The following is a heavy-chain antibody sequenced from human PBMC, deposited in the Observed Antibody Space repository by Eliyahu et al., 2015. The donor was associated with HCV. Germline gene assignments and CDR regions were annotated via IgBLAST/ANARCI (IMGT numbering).Heavy chain of an antibody. CDR3: ARVPYYGSGVRYYYYGMDV. D-gene: IGHD3-10*01. J-gene: IGHJ6*02. Sequence: QVQLQQWGAGLLKPSETLSLTCAVYGGSFSGYYWSWIRQPPGKGLEWIGEINHSGSTNYNXSLKSRVTISXDTSKNQFSLKLSSVTAADTAVYYCARVPYYGSGVRYYYYGMDVWGQGTTVTVSS. CDR2: INHSGST. CDR1: GGSFSGYY. V-gene: IGHV4-34*01.